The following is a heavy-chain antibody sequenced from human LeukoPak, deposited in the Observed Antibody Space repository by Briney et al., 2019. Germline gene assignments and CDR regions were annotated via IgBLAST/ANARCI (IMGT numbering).Heavy chain of an antibody. CDR1: GFTFSSYA. D-gene: IGHD3-9*01. V-gene: IGHV3-23*01. CDR2: ISGSGGNT. J-gene: IGHJ4*02. CDR3: AKRPYFDWLLRVYFDY. Sequence: LTGGSLRLFCAASGFTFSSYAMSWVRQAPGRGLEWVSSISGSGGNTYYADSVKGRFTISRDNSKTTLYLQMNSLRAEDTAVYYCAKRPYFDWLLRVYFDYWGQGTLVTVSS.